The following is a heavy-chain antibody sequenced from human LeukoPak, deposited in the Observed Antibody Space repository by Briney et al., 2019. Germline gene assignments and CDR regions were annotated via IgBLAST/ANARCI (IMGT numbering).Heavy chain of an antibody. CDR2: INPNSGGT. CDR3: APTAEAYTSWWKV. Sequence: GASVKVSCKASGYTFTGYYMHWVRQAPGQGREWMGWINPNSGGTNYAQKFQGRVTMTRDTSISTAYMELSRLRSDDTAVYYCAPTAEAYTSWWKVWGQGTLVTVSS. D-gene: IGHD3-16*01. CDR1: GYTFTGYY. V-gene: IGHV1-2*02. J-gene: IGHJ4*02.